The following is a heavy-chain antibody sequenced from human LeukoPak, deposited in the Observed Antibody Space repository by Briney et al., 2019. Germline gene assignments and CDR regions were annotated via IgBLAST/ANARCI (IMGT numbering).Heavy chain of an antibody. V-gene: IGHV4-30-4*01. D-gene: IGHD5-12*01. CDR3: ARVHIGAFDI. CDR2: IYYSGST. Sequence: SETLSLTCTVSGGSISSGDYYWSWIRQPPGKGLEWIGYIYYSGSTYYNPSLKSRVTISEDTSKNQFSLKLSSVTAADTAVYYCARVHIGAFDIWGQGTMVTVSS. J-gene: IGHJ3*02. CDR1: GGSISSGDYY.